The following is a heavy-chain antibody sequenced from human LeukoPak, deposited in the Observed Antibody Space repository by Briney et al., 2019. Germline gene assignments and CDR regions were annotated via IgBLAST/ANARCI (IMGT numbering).Heavy chain of an antibody. CDR2: VSGSGDFT. V-gene: IGHV3-23*01. J-gene: IGHJ4*02. CDR3: AKERFCSGGSCYDSHDLH. Sequence: GGSLRLSCQGSGFTLKTYAMSWVRQAPGKGLEWVSGVSGSGDFTDYADSVKGRFTISRDNPKNTLFLQMSSLRVEDTAIYYCAKERFCSGGSCYDSHDLHWGQGILVTVSS. CDR1: GFTLKTYA. D-gene: IGHD2-15*01.